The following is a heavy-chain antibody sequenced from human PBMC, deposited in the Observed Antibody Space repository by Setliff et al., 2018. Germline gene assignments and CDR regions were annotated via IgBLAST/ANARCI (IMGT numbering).Heavy chain of an antibody. CDR1: GDSIRRGDY. V-gene: IGHV4-31*03. Sequence: SETLSLTCTVSGDSIRRGDYWSWIRQHPGKGLEWIGYIHHSGETFYNPSLRSRVIISVDTSKNQFSLKVTSLIAADTAVYFCARSLGSGSYYNSRPFYSDYWGQGTLVTVSS. CDR3: ARSLGSGSYYNSRPFYSDY. D-gene: IGHD3-10*01. CDR2: IHHSGET. J-gene: IGHJ4*02.